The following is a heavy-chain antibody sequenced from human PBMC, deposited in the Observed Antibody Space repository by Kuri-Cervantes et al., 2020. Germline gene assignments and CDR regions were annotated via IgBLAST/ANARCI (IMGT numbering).Heavy chain of an antibody. J-gene: IGHJ3*02. CDR2: ISSSSSYI. CDR1: GFTFSSYW. D-gene: IGHD6-13*01. CDR3: ARGRFSGIAAAGARAFDI. V-gene: IGHV3-21*01. Sequence: GESLKISCAASGFTFSSYWMHWVRQAPGKGLEWVSSISSSSSYIYYADSVKGRFTISRDNAKNSLYLQMNSLRAEDTAVYYCARGRFSGIAAAGARAFDIWGQGTMVTVSS.